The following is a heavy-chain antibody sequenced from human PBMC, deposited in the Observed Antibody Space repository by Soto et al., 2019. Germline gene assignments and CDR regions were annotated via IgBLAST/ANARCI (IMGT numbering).Heavy chain of an antibody. CDR3: ARVGSSWCFDY. CDR2: IWYDGSNK. V-gene: IGHV3-33*01. CDR1: GFTFSSYG. D-gene: IGHD6-13*01. Sequence: QVQLVESGGDVVQPGRSLRLSCAASGFTFSSYGMHWVRQAPGKGLEWVAVIWYDGSNKYYADSVKGRFTISRDNSKNTLYLQMNSLRAEDTAVYYCARVGSSWCFDYWGQGTLVTVSS. J-gene: IGHJ4*02.